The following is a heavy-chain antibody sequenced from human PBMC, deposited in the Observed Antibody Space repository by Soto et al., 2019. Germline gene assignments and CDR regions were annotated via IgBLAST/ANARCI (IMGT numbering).Heavy chain of an antibody. V-gene: IGHV3-33*01. J-gene: IGHJ3*02. Sequence: QVQLVESGGGVVQPGRSLRLSCAASGFTFSSYGMHWVRQAPGKGLEGVAVIWNDGSNKYYADSVKGRFTISRDNSKNTLYLQMNSLRAEDTAVYYCASYSGYSYGDAFDIWGQGTMVTVSS. CDR2: IWNDGSNK. CDR1: GFTFSSYG. D-gene: IGHD5-18*01. CDR3: ASYSGYSYGDAFDI.